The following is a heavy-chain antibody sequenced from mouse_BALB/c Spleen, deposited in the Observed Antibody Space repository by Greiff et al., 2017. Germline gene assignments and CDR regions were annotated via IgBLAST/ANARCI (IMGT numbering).Heavy chain of an antibody. CDR1: GFTFSDYY. Sequence: EVKLVESGGGLVKPGGSLKLSCAASGFTFSDYYMYWVRQTPEKRLEWVATISDGGSYTYYPDSVKGRFTISRDNAKNNLYLQMSSLKSEDTAMYYCARRLRDYYAMDYWGQGTSVTVSS. CDR3: ARRLRDYYAMDY. CDR2: ISDGGSYT. J-gene: IGHJ4*01. V-gene: IGHV5-4*02. D-gene: IGHD1-2*01.